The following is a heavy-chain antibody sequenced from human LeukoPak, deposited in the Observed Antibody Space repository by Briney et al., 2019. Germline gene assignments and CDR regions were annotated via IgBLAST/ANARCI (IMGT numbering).Heavy chain of an antibody. CDR1: GGTFSSYA. D-gene: IGHD3-22*01. J-gene: IGHJ3*02. CDR3: ARERDYYDSSGCWFVDAFDI. CDR2: INPNSGGT. V-gene: IGHV1-2*04. Sequence: GASVKVSCKASGGTFSSYAISWVRQAPGQGLEWMGWINPNSGGTNYAQKFQGWVTMTRDTSISTAYMELSRLRSDDTAVYYCARERDYYDSSGCWFVDAFDIWGQGTMVTVSS.